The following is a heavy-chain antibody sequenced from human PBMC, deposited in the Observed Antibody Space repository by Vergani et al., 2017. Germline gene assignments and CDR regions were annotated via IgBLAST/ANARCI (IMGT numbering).Heavy chain of an antibody. CDR3: ARDRSYYDSSGYSPLDFDY. D-gene: IGHD3-22*01. CDR1: GYTFTSYA. V-gene: IGHV7-4-1*02. J-gene: IGHJ4*02. Sequence: VQLVQSGAEVKKPGATVKISCKVSGYTFTSYAMNWVRQAPGQGLEWMGWINTKTGNPTYAQGFTGRFVFSLDTPVRTAYLQISGLKAEDTAVYYGARDRSYYDSSGYSPLDFDYWGKGVLVTVSS. CDR2: INTKTGNP.